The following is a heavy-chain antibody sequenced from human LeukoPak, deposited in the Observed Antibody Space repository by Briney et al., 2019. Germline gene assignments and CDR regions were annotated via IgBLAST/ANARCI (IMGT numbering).Heavy chain of an antibody. Sequence: GGSLRLSCAASGFTFSRYAMRWVRQAPGKGLEWVAVISYDGSNKYYADSVKGRFTISRDSSKNTLYLQMNSLRAEDTAVYYCASHYDTSGYHYFDFRGQGTLVTVSS. CDR2: ISYDGSNK. D-gene: IGHD3-22*01. CDR1: GFTFSRYA. V-gene: IGHV3-30-3*01. J-gene: IGHJ4*02. CDR3: ASHYDTSGYHYFDF.